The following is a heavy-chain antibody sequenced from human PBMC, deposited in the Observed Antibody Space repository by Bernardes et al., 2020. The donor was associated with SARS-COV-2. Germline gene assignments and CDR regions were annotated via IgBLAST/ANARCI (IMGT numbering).Heavy chain of an antibody. CDR1: GFTFSSYA. D-gene: IGHD4-17*01. CDR3: ASPPRLSYGDYLSLDY. Sequence: GGSLRLSCAASGFTFSSYAMHWVRQAPGKGLEWVAVISYDGSNKYYADSVKGRFTISRDNSKNTLYLQMNSLRAEDTAVYYCASPPRLSYGDYLSLDYWGQGTLVTVSS. J-gene: IGHJ4*02. CDR2: ISYDGSNK. V-gene: IGHV3-30-3*01.